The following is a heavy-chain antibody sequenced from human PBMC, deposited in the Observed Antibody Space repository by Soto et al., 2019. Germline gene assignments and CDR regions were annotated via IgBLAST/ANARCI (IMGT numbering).Heavy chain of an antibody. CDR3: ARGRIVGATRRGFDP. CDR2: ISSSSSYI. Sequence: GGSLRLSCAASGFTFSSYSMNWVRQAPGKGLEWVSSISSSSSYIYYADSVKGRFTISRDNAKNSLYLQMNSLRAEDTAVYYCARGRIVGATRRGFDPWGQGTLVTVSS. D-gene: IGHD1-26*01. V-gene: IGHV3-21*01. J-gene: IGHJ5*02. CDR1: GFTFSSYS.